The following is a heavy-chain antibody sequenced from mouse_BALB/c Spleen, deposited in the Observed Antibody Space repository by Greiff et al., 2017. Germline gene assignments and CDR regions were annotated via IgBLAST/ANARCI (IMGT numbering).Heavy chain of an antibody. CDR1: GFTFSSFG. V-gene: IGHV5-17*02. D-gene: IGHD1-1*01. CDR3: ARSLYYGSSYVYAMDY. J-gene: IGHJ4*01. CDR2: ISSGSSTI. Sequence: EVKLVESGGGLVQPGGSRKLSCSASGFTFSSFGLHWVRQAPEMGLEWVAYISSGSSTIYYADTVKGRFTISSDNPKNTLFLQMTSLRSEDTAMYYCARSLYYGSSYVYAMDYWGQGTSVTVSA.